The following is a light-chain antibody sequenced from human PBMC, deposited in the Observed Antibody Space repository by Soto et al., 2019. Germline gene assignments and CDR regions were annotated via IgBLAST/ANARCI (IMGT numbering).Light chain of an antibody. CDR3: QQYNSYRT. CDR2: DAS. CDR1: QSISSG. J-gene: IGKJ1*01. Sequence: DIQMTQSPSTLSASVGDRVTITCRAGQSISSGLACYQQKPGKAPKLLIYDASSLESGVPSRFSGSGSGTEFTLTISSLQPDDFATYYCQQYNSYRTFGQGTKVDIK. V-gene: IGKV1-5*01.